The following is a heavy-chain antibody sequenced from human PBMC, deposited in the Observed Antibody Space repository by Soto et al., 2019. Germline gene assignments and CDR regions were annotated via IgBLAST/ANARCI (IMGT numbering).Heavy chain of an antibody. V-gene: IGHV1-18*01. D-gene: IGHD5-12*01. CDR2: ISAYNGNT. J-gene: IGHJ3*02. CDR3: ARGGYSGYDPRFGAFDI. Sequence: ASVKVSCKASGYTFTSYGISWVRQAPGQGLEWMGWISAYNGNTNYAQKLQGRVTMTTDTSTSTAYMELRSLRSDDTAVYYCARGGYSGYDPRFGAFDIWGQGTMVTVSS. CDR1: GYTFTSYG.